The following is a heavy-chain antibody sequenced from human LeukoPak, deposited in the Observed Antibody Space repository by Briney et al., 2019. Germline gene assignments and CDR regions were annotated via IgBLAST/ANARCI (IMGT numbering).Heavy chain of an antibody. J-gene: IGHJ5*02. D-gene: IGHD1-26*01. CDR2: IYYSEST. V-gene: IGHV4-59*01. CDR3: ARVDGSGPNWFDP. CDR1: GYSISSGYY. Sequence: SETLSLTCTVSGYSISSGYYWTWIRQSPEKGLEWIGYIYYSESTNYNPSLKSRVTISVDTSKNRLSLKLSSVTAADTAVYYCARVDGSGPNWFDPLGPGNPGHRLL.